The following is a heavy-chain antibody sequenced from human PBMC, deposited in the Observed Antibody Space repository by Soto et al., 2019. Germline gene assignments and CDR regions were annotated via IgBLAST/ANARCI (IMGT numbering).Heavy chain of an antibody. Sequence: EVQLVESGGGLVQPGGSLRLSCAASRFTFSSYEMNWVRQAPGKGLEWVSYISSSGSTIYYADSVKGRFTISRDNAKNSLYLQMNSLRAEDTAVYYCARGSTVTTPYYYYGMDVWGQGTTVTVSS. V-gene: IGHV3-48*03. CDR3: ARGSTVTTPYYYYGMDV. CDR2: ISSSGSTI. CDR1: RFTFSSYE. D-gene: IGHD4-17*01. J-gene: IGHJ6*02.